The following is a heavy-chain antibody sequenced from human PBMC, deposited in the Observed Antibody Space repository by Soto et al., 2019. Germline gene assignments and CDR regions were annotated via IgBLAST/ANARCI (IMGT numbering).Heavy chain of an antibody. Sequence: SETLSLTCAVYGGSFSGYYWSWIRQPPGKGLEWIGEINHSGSTNYNPSLKSRVTISVDTSKNQFSLKLSSVTAADTAVYYCATSRARVPWGQGTLVTVS. D-gene: IGHD6-13*01. CDR3: ATSRARVP. V-gene: IGHV4-34*01. J-gene: IGHJ5*02. CDR2: INHSGST. CDR1: GGSFSGYY.